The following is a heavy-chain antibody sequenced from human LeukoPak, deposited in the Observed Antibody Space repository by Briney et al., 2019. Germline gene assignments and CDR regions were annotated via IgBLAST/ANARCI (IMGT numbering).Heavy chain of an antibody. CDR3: AANRMRGVLDS. D-gene: IGHD2-8*01. J-gene: IGHJ5*01. CDR1: GFTFTDYN. V-gene: IGHV3-21*01. CDR2: ITAISGYK. Sequence: GGSLRLSCVASGFTFTDYNMNWLRLTPGEGLEWITAITAISGYKYYADSVKGRVAITRDNAKNSLSLQMNSLRVEDTGVYYFAANRMRGVLDSWGPGVLVTVSS.